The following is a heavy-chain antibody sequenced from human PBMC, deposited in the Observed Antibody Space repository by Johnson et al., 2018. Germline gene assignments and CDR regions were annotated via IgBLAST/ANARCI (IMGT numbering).Heavy chain of an antibody. V-gene: IGHV3-7*01. D-gene: IGHD1-26*01. J-gene: IGHJ6*02. Sequence: VQLVESGGGLVQPGGSLRLSCAASGFTFSSYWMSWVRQAPGKGLEWVANIKQDGSEKYYVDPVKGRFTISRDNAKNSLYLQMNSLRAEDTAVYYCARVGSGRRGYYYYGMDVWGQGTTVTVSS. CDR3: ARVGSGRRGYYYYGMDV. CDR1: GFTFSSYW. CDR2: IKQDGSEK.